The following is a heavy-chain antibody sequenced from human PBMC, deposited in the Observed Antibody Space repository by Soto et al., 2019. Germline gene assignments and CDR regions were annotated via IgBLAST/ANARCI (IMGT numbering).Heavy chain of an antibody. CDR3: ARGRADGDYGNWFDP. CDR1: GYTFTSYD. Sequence: QVQLVQSGAEVKKPGASVKVSCKASGYTFTSYDIIWVRQATGQGLEWLGWMNPNNGHTGYAQKFQGRVTMTRTTSIGTAYMELNSLRSEDTAIYYCARGRADGDYGNWFDPWGQGTLVTVSS. CDR2: MNPNNGHT. J-gene: IGHJ5*02. D-gene: IGHD4-17*01. V-gene: IGHV1-8*01.